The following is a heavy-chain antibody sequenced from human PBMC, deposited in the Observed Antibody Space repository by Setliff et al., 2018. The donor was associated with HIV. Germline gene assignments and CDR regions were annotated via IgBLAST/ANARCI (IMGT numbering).Heavy chain of an antibody. Sequence: ASVKVSCKASGYTFTKSIIHWVRQAPGQGLEWMGAIIPSGGSTGYAEKFQARVTLTRDTSTSTVYMELSGLREEDTAVYYCARDGASGSGYYWADYWGQGTPVTVS. V-gene: IGHV1-46*01. CDR3: ARDGASGSGYYWADY. CDR1: GYTFTKSI. D-gene: IGHD3-3*01. J-gene: IGHJ4*02. CDR2: IIPSGGST.